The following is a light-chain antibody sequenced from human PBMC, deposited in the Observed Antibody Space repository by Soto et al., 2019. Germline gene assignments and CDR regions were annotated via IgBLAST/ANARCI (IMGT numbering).Light chain of an antibody. V-gene: IGKV3-11*01. CDR1: QSVSSN. J-gene: IGKJ5*01. Sequence: DMVMTQSPASLSVSPGERATLSCRASQSVSSNLAWYQQKPGQAPRLLIYGAFNRATGIPARFSGSGSGTDFTLTISSLEPEDSAVYYCQQRNVWPPVTFGQGTRLEIK. CDR2: GAF. CDR3: QQRNVWPPVT.